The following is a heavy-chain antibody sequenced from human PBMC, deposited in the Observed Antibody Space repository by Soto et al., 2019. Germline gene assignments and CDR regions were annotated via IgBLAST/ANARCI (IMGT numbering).Heavy chain of an antibody. Sequence: SGPTLVNPTQTLTLTCTFSGVSLSTSGMGVGWIRQPPGKALEWLAPVYWDDDKRYSPSLKSRLTITKDTSKNQVVLTMTYMDTLGTATYYCAHMMKEALFDHWGQGTLVTVSS. J-gene: IGHJ4*02. CDR2: VYWDDDK. CDR3: AHMMKEALFDH. V-gene: IGHV2-5*02. CDR1: GVSLSTSGMG.